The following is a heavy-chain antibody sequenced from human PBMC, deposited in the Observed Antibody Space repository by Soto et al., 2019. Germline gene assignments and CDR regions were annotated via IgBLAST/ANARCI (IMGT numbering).Heavy chain of an antibody. J-gene: IGHJ4*02. CDR1: GIPFSDFA. Sequence: GGSLRLSCAASGIPFSDFAMSWVRQAPGKGLEWVAAISGSGGTKFYADSLKGRLTISRDNSKSTLYLQMDTLRVEDTAVYYCATPGLYYFDSTGTFDYWGQGTLVTVSS. CDR2: ISGSGGTK. V-gene: IGHV3-23*01. CDR3: ATPGLYYFDSTGTFDY. D-gene: IGHD3-22*01.